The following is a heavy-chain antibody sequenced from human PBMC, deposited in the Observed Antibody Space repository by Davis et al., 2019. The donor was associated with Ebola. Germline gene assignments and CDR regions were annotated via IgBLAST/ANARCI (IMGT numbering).Heavy chain of an antibody. Sequence: GESLKISCAASGFTFSSYSMNWVRQAPGKGLEWVSSISSSSSYIYYVDSVKGRFTISRDNAKNSLYLQMNSLRAEDTAVYYCARQKGYSSTRGYYCGMDVWGKGTTVTVSS. CDR3: ARQKGYSSTRGYYCGMDV. CDR2: ISSSSSYI. J-gene: IGHJ6*04. D-gene: IGHD2-2*01. CDR1: GFTFSSYS. V-gene: IGHV3-21*01.